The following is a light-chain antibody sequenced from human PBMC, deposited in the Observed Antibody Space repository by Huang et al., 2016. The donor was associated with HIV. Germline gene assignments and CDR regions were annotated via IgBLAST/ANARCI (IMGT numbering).Light chain of an antibody. CDR3: QQYSNFFS. V-gene: IGKV1-5*03. CDR1: QSISSW. J-gene: IGKJ4*01. CDR2: KSS. Sequence: DIQMTQSPSTLSASVGDRVTINCRASQSISSWLAWYQQKPGKAPRLLIYKSSTLEIGVPSRFSGSGSGTEFTLTITSLQPEEFAIYYCQQYSNFFSFGGGTKVE.